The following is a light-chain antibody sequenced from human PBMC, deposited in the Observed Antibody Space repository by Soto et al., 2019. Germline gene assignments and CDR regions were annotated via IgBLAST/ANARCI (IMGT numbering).Light chain of an antibody. V-gene: IGLV2-14*01. CDR1: SSDVGGYNY. CDR3: SSYTSSSTLLFV. J-gene: IGLJ1*01. Sequence: QSVRTQPASVSGSPGQSITISCTGTSSDVGGYNYVSWYQQHPGKAPKLMIYDVSNRPSGVSNRFSGSKSGNTASLTISGLQAEDEADSYCSSYTSSSTLLFVFGTGTKVTVL. CDR2: DVS.